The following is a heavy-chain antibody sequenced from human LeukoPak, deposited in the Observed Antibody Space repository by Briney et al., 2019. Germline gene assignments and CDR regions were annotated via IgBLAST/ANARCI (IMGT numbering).Heavy chain of an antibody. V-gene: IGHV3-33*01. CDR1: GFIFSSYG. D-gene: IGHD1-1*01. CDR2: IRSDGSNK. CDR3: ARDSPGAPNDLDY. Sequence: SLRLSCAASGFIFSSYGMHWVRQAPGKGLEWVAVIRSDGSNKQYADSVEGRFTISRDNSENMLYLQMNSLRDEDTAVYFCARDSPGAPNDLDYWGQGTLVTVSS. J-gene: IGHJ4*02.